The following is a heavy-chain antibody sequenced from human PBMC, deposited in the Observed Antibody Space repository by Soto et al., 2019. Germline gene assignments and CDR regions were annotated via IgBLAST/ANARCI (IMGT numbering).Heavy chain of an antibody. V-gene: IGHV4-31*03. Sequence: QVQLQESGPGLVKPSQTLSLTCTVSGDSIRSSYYYWSWIRQHPGKGLEWIGYIDYSGSTYYNPSLKTRVTISFDMSKNQFSLDLTSVAAADTAVYYCARGISAEFCDYWGQGTLVTVSS. J-gene: IGHJ4*02. CDR1: GDSIRSSYYY. CDR3: ARGISAEFCDY. D-gene: IGHD3-10*01. CDR2: IDYSGST.